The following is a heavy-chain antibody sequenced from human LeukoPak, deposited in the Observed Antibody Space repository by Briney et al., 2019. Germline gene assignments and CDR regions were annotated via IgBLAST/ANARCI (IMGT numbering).Heavy chain of an antibody. CDR2: ISGSGGST. CDR1: GFTVSSYA. D-gene: IGHD5-12*01. Sequence: PGGSLRLSCAASGFTVSSYAMSWGRQAPGKGLEWVSAISGSGGSTYYADSVKGRFTISRDNSKNTLYLQMNSLRAEATAVYYCGKGVREGWLRFACRFDIWGQGTMVTVSS. CDR3: GKGVREGWLRFACRFDI. V-gene: IGHV3-23*01. J-gene: IGHJ3*02.